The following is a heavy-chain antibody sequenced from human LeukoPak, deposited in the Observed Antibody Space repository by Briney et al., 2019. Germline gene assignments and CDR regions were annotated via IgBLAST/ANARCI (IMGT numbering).Heavy chain of an antibody. J-gene: IGHJ4*02. D-gene: IGHD6-13*01. CDR1: GFTFSSYA. CDR3: ARVGIAAAGTNFDY. CDR2: ISGGGGST. Sequence: GGSLRLSCAASGFTFSSYAMSWVRQAPGKGLEWVSAISGGGGSTYYADSVKGRFTISRDNAKNSLYLQMNSLRAEDTAVYYCARVGIAAAGTNFDYWGQGTLVTVSS. V-gene: IGHV3-23*01.